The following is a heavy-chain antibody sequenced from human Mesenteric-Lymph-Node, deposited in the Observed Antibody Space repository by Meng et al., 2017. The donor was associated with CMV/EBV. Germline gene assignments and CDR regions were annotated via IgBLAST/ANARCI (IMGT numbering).Heavy chain of an antibody. Sequence: GGSLRLSCAASGFTFSSYGMHWVRQAPGKGLEWVAFIRYDGNNKYYADSVKGRFTISRDNSKNTLYLQMNSLRAEDTAVYYCAKDRDTIFGVISDYGMDVWGQGTPVTVSS. CDR1: GFTFSSYG. J-gene: IGHJ6*02. CDR2: IRYDGNNK. CDR3: AKDRDTIFGVISDYGMDV. V-gene: IGHV3-30*02. D-gene: IGHD3-3*01.